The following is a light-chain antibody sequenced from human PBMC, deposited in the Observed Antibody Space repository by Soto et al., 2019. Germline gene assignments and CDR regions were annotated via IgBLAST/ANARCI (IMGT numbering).Light chain of an antibody. CDR2: EVS. Sequence: QSVLTQPASVSGSPGQSITISCTGTSSDVGRYNYVSWYQQYPGKAPKLIIYEVSDRPSGVSDRFSGSKSDNTASLTISGLQAEDEADYFCSSFTSTTTFYVFGTGTKV. CDR1: SSDVGRYNY. J-gene: IGLJ1*01. CDR3: SSFTSTTTFYV. V-gene: IGLV2-14*01.